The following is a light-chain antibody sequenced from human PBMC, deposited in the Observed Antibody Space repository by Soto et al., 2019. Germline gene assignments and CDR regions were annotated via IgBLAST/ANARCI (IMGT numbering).Light chain of an antibody. V-gene: IGKV1-39*01. CDR3: QQGHSAIT. CDR2: AAS. Sequence: DIQMTQSPSSLSASLAHRVNISCRASQSIYNYLNWYQQKPGKAPRLLIYAASNLQSGVPSRFSGSGSGTDFTLSISSLQPEDFATYFCQQGHSAITFGQGTRLEIK. CDR1: QSIYNY. J-gene: IGKJ5*01.